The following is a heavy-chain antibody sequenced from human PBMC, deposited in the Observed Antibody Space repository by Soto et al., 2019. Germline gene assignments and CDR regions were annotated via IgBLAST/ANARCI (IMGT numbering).Heavy chain of an antibody. J-gene: IGHJ4*01. CDR3: ARCITMSLAVQGDAPDTSYFDA. CDR2: SNHSGMT. CDR1: GGPFSGYY. Sequence: SETLCLTCAVYGGPFSGYYWSCIRQPPGKGLDWIGESNHSGMTNQNPSLKSRVTISVATSKNQFSLKLKSVTAADTAAYYCARCITMSLAVQGDAPDTSYFDAWGHGPLVTVSA. V-gene: IGHV4-34*01. D-gene: IGHD3-3*01.